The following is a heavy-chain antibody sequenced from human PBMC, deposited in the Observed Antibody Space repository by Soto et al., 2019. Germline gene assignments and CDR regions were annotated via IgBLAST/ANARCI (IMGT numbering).Heavy chain of an antibody. CDR2: ISWNNVNI. CDR3: AKAVVSSYGMDV. CDR1: GFTSDDYA. J-gene: IGHJ6*02. V-gene: IGHV3-9*02. Sequence: EVQLVESGGGLVQPGRSLRLSCAASGFTSDDYAVHWVRQAPGKGLEWVSSISWNNVNIDYADSVKGRFTISRDNAENSLYLQMNSLRAEDTALYYCAKAVVSSYGMDVWGQGTTVTVSS.